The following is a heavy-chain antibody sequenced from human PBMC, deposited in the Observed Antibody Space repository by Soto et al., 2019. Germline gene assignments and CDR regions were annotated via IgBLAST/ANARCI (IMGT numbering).Heavy chain of an antibody. CDR2: IIPTIGTT. D-gene: IGHD5-12*01. CDR1: GGTFTSFA. Sequence: QVQLVQSAAEVKKPGSSVKVSCKASGGTFTSFAISWVRQAPGQGLEWMGGIIPTIGTTNYAQRCQGRITITGDESTGTAYMELSSRKSEDTAVYYCARDLGSGYDPGDYWGQGTLVTVSS. CDR3: ARDLGSGYDPGDY. V-gene: IGHV1-69*12. J-gene: IGHJ4*02.